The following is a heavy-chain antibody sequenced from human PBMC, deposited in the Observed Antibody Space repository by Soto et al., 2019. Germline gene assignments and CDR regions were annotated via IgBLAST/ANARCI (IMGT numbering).Heavy chain of an antibody. J-gene: IGHJ6*02. Sequence: SVKVSCKASGCTFSSYAISWVRQAPGQGLEWMGGIIPIFGTANYAQKFQGRVTITADKSTSTAYVELSSLRSEDTAVYYCATPYYDILTGYQGYYYYGMDVWGQGTTVTVSS. CDR2: IIPIFGTA. CDR1: GCTFSSYA. V-gene: IGHV1-69*06. CDR3: ATPYYDILTGYQGYYYYGMDV. D-gene: IGHD3-9*01.